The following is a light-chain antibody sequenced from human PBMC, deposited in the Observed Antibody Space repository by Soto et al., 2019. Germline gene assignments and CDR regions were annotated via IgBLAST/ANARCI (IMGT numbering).Light chain of an antibody. CDR2: GAS. Sequence: EIVMTQSPATLSVSPCERATISCRASQSVSSNLAWYQQKPGQAPRLLIYGASTRATGIPARFSGSGSGTEFTLTISSLQSEDFAVYYCQQYNNWPPGVTFGGGTKVEIK. J-gene: IGKJ4*01. V-gene: IGKV3-15*01. CDR1: QSVSSN. CDR3: QQYNNWPPGVT.